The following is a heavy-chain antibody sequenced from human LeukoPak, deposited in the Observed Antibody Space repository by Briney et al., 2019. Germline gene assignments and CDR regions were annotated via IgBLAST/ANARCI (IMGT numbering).Heavy chain of an antibody. D-gene: IGHD2-2*01. V-gene: IGHV3-30*18. CDR1: GVTFSTYG. CDR2: ISYDGSNE. CDR3: AKGQGLYAPLRNYGMDV. Sequence: GGSLRLSCAASGVTFSTYGMNWVHQAPGKGLDWVAAISYDGSNEFYADSVKGRFTISRDNSKNTLYLQMNSLRAEDTAVDYCAKGQGLYAPLRNYGMDVWGQGTTVTVSS. J-gene: IGHJ6*02.